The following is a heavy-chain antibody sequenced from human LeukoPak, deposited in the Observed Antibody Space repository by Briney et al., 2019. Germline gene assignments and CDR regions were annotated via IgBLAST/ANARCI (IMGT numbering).Heavy chain of an antibody. J-gene: IGHJ4*02. D-gene: IGHD3-16*01. CDR2: IGGSGVAT. CDR1: GFTFSTYG. Sequence: GGSLRLSCAASGFTFSTYGMSWVRQAPGKGLGWVSGIGGSGVATYYADSVKGRFTISRDNSKSTLYLQMNSLRAEDTAVYYCAKLSAVWGTFDYWGQGILVTASS. V-gene: IGHV3-23*01. CDR3: AKLSAVWGTFDY.